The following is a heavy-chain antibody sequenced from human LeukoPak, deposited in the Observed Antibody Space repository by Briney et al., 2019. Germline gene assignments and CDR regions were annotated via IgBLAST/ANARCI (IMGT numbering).Heavy chain of an antibody. CDR3: ASLSVAGSDVDF. CDR2: ISSSGSIK. J-gene: IGHJ4*02. D-gene: IGHD6-19*01. V-gene: IGHV3-48*03. CDR1: GFTSRFKFSAYD. Sequence: GGSLRLSCAVSGFTSRFKFSAYDMNWVRQAPGKGLEWVSSISSSGSIKHYADSVKGRFTISRDNARNSLYVQMNSLRVDDTAVYYYASLSVAGSDVDFWGQGTLVTVSS.